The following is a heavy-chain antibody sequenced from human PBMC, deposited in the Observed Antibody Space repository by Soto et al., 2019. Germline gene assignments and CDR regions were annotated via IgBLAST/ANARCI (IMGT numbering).Heavy chain of an antibody. D-gene: IGHD3-3*01. CDR3: AWRLPEGNFYYGMDV. Sequence: QVQLVQSGAEVKKPGSSVKVSCKASGGTFSSYAISRVRQAPRQGLEWMGGIIPIFGTANYAQKFQGRVTITADKSTSTAYMELSSLRSEDTAVYYCAWRLPEGNFYYGMDVWVQGTTVTVSS. V-gene: IGHV1-69*06. J-gene: IGHJ6*02. CDR2: IIPIFGTA. CDR1: GGTFSSYA.